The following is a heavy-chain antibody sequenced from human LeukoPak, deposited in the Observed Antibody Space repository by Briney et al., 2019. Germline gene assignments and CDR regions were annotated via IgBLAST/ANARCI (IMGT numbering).Heavy chain of an antibody. D-gene: IGHD3-16*01. V-gene: IGHV3-30*18. J-gene: IGHJ4*02. CDR1: GFTFSSYG. CDR2: ISYNGSNK. CDR3: AKDTGGAASFDY. Sequence: GGSLRLSCAASGFTFSSYGMHWVRQAPGKGREGVAVISYNGSNKYYADSAKGQFTISRDNSKNTLYLQMNSLRAEDTAVYYCAKDTGGAASFDYWGQGTLVTVSS.